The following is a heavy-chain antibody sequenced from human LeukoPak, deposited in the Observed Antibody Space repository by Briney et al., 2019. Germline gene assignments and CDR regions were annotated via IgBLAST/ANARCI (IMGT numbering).Heavy chain of an antibody. V-gene: IGHV3-15*01. Sequence: GGSLRLSCAASGFTFSNAWMSWVRQAPGKGLEWVGRIKSETDGGTTDYAAPVKGRFTISRDDSKNTLYLQMNSLKTEDTAVYYCTTDPYYDSSGYAYWGQGTLVTVSS. D-gene: IGHD3-22*01. CDR2: IKSETDGGTT. CDR1: GFTFSNAW. CDR3: TTDPYYDSSGYAY. J-gene: IGHJ4*02.